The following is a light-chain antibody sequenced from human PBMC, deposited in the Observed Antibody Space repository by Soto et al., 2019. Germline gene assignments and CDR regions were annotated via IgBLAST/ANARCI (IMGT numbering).Light chain of an antibody. CDR1: QSVSSSY. V-gene: IGKV3-20*01. J-gene: IGKJ4*01. CDR2: GAS. Sequence: EIVLTQSPGTLSLSPGERATLSCRASQSVSSSYLAWDQQKPGQAPRLLVYGASSRATGIPDRFSGSGSGKDFTLTISRLEPEDFAVYYCHQYDSSPLTFGGGTKVEIK. CDR3: HQYDSSPLT.